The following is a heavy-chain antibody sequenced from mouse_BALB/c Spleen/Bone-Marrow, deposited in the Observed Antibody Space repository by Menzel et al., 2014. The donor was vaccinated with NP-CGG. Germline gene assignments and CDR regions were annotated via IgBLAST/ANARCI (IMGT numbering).Heavy chain of an antibody. Sequence: EVQRVEPGSGLVQPGGSLKLSCAASGFDFSRYWMTWVRRAPGKGLEWIGEINPASSTINYTPSLKDKFIISRDNAKNTLYLQMSKVRSEDTALYYCAKNYYYGYVAYWGQGTLVTVSA. CDR2: INPASSTI. J-gene: IGHJ3*01. CDR3: AKNYYYGYVAY. CDR1: GFDFSRYW. V-gene: IGHV4-1*02. D-gene: IGHD1-2*01.